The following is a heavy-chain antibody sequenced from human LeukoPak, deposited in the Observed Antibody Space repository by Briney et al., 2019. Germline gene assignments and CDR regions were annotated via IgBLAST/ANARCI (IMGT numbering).Heavy chain of an antibody. CDR3: XXXXXGIYGAAYFDS. D-gene: IGHD2/OR15-2a*01. CDR2: IFHSGTT. CDR1: GGSLNSGGSFRSPGHS. V-gene: IGHV4-30-2*01. Sequence: PSETLSLTCTVSGGSLNSGGSFRSPGHSWSWVRQAPGKGLEWIGYIFHSGTTSYNPSLQSRVTISLETSKTQFSLRLTSVTAAXXXXXXXXXXXXGIYGAAYFDSWGRGASVTVSS. J-gene: IGHJ4*02.